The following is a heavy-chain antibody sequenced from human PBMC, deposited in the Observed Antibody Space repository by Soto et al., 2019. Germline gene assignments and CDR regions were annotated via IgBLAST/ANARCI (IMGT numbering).Heavy chain of an antibody. CDR3: ARVSSECSCLGGVDY. D-gene: IGHD2-15*01. CDR1: GGSVSSGSYY. Sequence: QVQLQESGPGLVKPSETLSLTCTVSGGSVSSGSYYWSWIRQPPGKGLAWIGDIYYSGSTNYNPSITRQVTIAADTSKNQYCLKLSSLTAADTAVYYCARVSSECSCLGGVDYGGQGPLVTVSS. J-gene: IGHJ4*02. V-gene: IGHV4-61*01. CDR2: IYYSGST.